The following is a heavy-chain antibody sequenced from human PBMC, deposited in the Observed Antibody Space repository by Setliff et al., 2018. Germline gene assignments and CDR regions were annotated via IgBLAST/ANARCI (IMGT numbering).Heavy chain of an antibody. D-gene: IGHD3-10*01. CDR1: GGTFSNHA. V-gene: IGHV1-69*10. CDR3: ARAGMASVNRKGVFEY. Sequence: ASVKVSCKVAGGTFSNHAISWVRQAPGQGLEWMGGIIPLLETSKYAQKFQGRVTMTRDTSTSTVYLEVTSLTSEDTAVYYCARAGMASVNRKGVFEYWGQGTLVTVSS. CDR2: IIPLLETS. J-gene: IGHJ4*02.